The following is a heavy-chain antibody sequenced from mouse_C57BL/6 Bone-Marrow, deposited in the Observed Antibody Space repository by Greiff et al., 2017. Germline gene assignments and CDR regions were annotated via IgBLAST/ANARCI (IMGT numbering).Heavy chain of an antibody. Sequence: QVQLLQSGSELRSPGSSVKLSCTDSDSEVFPIAYMCWVRHKPGHGFEWIGGILPSIGRTIYGETFVEKATLDADTLSNTDYLELNGQTSEDSAIYYCARLWYYGWAYGDQGNLVTVSA. J-gene: IGHJ3*01. CDR1: DSEVFPIAY. D-gene: IGHD1-1*01. CDR3: ARLWYYGWAY. V-gene: IGHV15-2*01. CDR2: ILPSIGRT.